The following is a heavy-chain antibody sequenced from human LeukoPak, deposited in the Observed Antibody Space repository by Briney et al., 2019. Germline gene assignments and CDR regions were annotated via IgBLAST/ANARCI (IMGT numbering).Heavy chain of an antibody. D-gene: IGHD3-10*02. J-gene: IGHJ4*02. Sequence: PGGSLRLSCAASGFTFSDYEINGVRQAPGKGLEWVSCISTSGSTTYYADSVKGRFTISRDNAKNSLFLQMNTLTVEDTAVYYCARGALHVFDYWGQGTPVTVSS. CDR2: ISTSGSTT. CDR1: GFTFSDYE. CDR3: ARGALHVFDY. V-gene: IGHV3-48*03.